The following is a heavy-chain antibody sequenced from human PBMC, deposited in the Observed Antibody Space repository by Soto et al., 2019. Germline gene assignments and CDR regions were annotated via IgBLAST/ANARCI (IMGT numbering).Heavy chain of an antibody. CDR2: ISSSSSTI. CDR1: GFTFSSYS. CDR3: ARLPAIFGVVTPNYFDY. J-gene: IGHJ4*02. D-gene: IGHD3-3*01. V-gene: IGHV3-48*02. Sequence: PGGSLRLSCAASGFTFSSYSMNWVRQAPGKGLEWVSYISSSSSTIYYADSVKGRFTISRDNAKNSLYLQMNSLRDEDTAVYYCARLPAIFGVVTPNYFDYWGQGNLVTVSS.